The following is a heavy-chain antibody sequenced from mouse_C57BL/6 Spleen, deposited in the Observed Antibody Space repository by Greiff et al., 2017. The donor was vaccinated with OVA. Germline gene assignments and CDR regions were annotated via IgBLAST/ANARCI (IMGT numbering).Heavy chain of an antibody. CDR2: IYPYNGVS. CDR1: GYSFTGYY. CDR3: VYYDYDVRAMDY. D-gene: IGHD2-4*01. V-gene: IGHV1-31*01. J-gene: IGHJ4*01. Sequence: EVKLMESGPELVKPGASVKISCKASGYSFTGYYMHWVKQSHGNILDWVGYIYPYNGVSSYNQKFKGKATLTVDKSSSTAYMELRSLTSEDSAVYYCVYYDYDVRAMDYWGQGTSVTVSS.